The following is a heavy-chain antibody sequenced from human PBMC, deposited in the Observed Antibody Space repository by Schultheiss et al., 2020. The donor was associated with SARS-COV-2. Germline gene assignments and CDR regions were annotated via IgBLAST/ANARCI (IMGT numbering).Heavy chain of an antibody. D-gene: IGHD4-17*01. J-gene: IGHJ4*02. CDR2: ISYDGSNK. V-gene: IGHV3-30*18. CDR3: ANAMRTVTTTSPPDY. CDR1: GFTFSSYG. Sequence: GGSLRLSCAASGFTFSSYGMHWVRQAPGKGLEWVAVISYDGSNKYYADSVKGRFTISRDNSKNTLYLQMNSLRAEDTAVYYCANAMRTVTTTSPPDYWGQGTLVTVSS.